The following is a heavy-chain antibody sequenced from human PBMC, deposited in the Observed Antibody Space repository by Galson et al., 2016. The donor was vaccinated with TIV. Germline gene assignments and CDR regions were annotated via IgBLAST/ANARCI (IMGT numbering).Heavy chain of an antibody. CDR2: IIPLIGMI. J-gene: IGHJ3*02. V-gene: IGHV1-69*02. CDR1: GGTFSSYT. CDR3: AGAVSVEGTFAADI. D-gene: IGHD1-26*01. Sequence: SVKVSCKASGGTFSSYTFNWVRQAPGQGLEWMGRIIPLIGMINYAQKFQGRVTITADKSTTTAYMELSSLRSEDTAVYYCAGAVSVEGTFAADIWGQGTMVTVSS.